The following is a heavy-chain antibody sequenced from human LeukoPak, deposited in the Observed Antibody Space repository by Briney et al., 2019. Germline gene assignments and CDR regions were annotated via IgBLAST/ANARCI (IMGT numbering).Heavy chain of an antibody. CDR3: ARVANITTFGMDV. V-gene: IGHV3-33*01. Sequence: PGGSLRLSCAASGFPFSYYGMHWVRKAPGKGLEWVALTWYDGSKKYIADSVRGRFTISKDNSKNTLYLQVNSLRAEDTAVYYCARVANITTFGMDVWGHGTTVTVSS. CDR2: TWYDGSKK. D-gene: IGHD3-9*01. CDR1: GFPFSYYG. J-gene: IGHJ6*02.